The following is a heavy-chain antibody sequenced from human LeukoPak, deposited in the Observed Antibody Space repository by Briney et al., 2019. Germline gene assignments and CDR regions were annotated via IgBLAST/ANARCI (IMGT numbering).Heavy chain of an antibody. D-gene: IGHD3-10*01. V-gene: IGHV1-46*01. CDR1: GYTFTIYY. CDR3: ARSLWFGELLRALLGY. Sequence: GASVKVSCKASGYTFTIYYMHWVRQAPGQGLEWMGIINPSGGSTSYAQKFQGGVTMTRDTSTSTVYMELSSLRSEDTAVYYCARSLWFGELLRALLGYWGQGTLVTVSS. J-gene: IGHJ4*02. CDR2: INPSGGST.